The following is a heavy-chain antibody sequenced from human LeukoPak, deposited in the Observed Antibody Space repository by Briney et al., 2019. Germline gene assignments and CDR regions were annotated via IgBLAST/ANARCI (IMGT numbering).Heavy chain of an antibody. Sequence: NPSETLSLTCTVSGGSVYTSDYYWGWVRQPPGKGPEWIGDIFYTGKTNYNPSLKSRVSISIDTSKNQFSLKLTSVTAADTAVYYCARVFDFWGQGTLVTVSS. CDR3: ARVFDF. CDR2: IFYTGKT. J-gene: IGHJ4*02. CDR1: GGSVYTSDYY. V-gene: IGHV4-39*07.